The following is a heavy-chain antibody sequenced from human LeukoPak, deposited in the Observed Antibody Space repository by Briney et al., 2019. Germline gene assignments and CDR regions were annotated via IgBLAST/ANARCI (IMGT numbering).Heavy chain of an antibody. J-gene: IGHJ3*02. D-gene: IGHD4-17*01. CDR1: GFNFSNYW. Sequence: GGSLRLSCAAAGFNFSNYWMTWVRQAPGKGLEWVANIKQDGTEKYYVDSVKGRFTISRDNAKNSLYLQMNSLRAVDTAVYYCARGTYGAFDIWGHGTMVTVSS. CDR3: ARGTYGAFDI. CDR2: IKQDGTEK. V-gene: IGHV3-7*02.